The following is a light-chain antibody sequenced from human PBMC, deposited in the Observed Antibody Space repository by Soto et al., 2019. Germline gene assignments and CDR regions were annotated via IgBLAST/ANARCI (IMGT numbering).Light chain of an antibody. CDR3: LQDYDFPWA. Sequence: IQMTQSPSSLSASVGDRVTISCRASQGIRSDLAWYQQKPGKVPKLLIYGASKLESGVPSRFSGSGFGTDFTLTISSLQPEDCATYYCLQDYDFPWAFGQGTKVEIK. V-gene: IGKV1-6*01. CDR1: QGIRSD. CDR2: GAS. J-gene: IGKJ1*01.